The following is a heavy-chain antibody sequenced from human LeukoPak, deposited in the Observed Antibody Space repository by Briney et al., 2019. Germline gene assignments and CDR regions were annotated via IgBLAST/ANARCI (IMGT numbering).Heavy chain of an antibody. V-gene: IGHV3-74*01. CDR3: ARGYSSGYYPYVD. CDR2: INSDGSST. Sequence: GGSLRLSCAASGFTFSSYWMHWVRQAPGKGLVWVSRINSDGSSTSYADSVKGRFTISRDNAKNTLYLQMNSLRAEDTAVYYCARGYSSGYYPYVDWGQGTLVTVSS. CDR1: GFTFSSYW. J-gene: IGHJ4*02. D-gene: IGHD3-22*01.